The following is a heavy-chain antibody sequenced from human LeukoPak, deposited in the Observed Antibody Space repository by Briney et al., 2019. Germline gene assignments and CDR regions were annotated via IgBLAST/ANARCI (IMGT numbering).Heavy chain of an antibody. V-gene: IGHV3-7*03. CDR3: ARDSLLAGFGVLGGDY. CDR2: INSDGSEG. J-gene: IGHJ4*02. CDR1: GFTFSGFW. D-gene: IGHD3-10*01. Sequence: GGSLRLSCAVSGFTFSGFWMSWSRQAPGKGLEWVASINSDGSEGYYADVVKGRFTISRDNAKNSLYLQINSLRAEDTAVYYCARDSLLAGFGVLGGDYWGQGTLVTVSS.